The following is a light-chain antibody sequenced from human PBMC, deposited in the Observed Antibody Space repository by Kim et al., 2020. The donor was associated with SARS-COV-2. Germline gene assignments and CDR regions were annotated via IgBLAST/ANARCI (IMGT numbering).Light chain of an antibody. Sequence: QAVTLSYTVGHARVGYLFGAQWYVQLPGAAPTVLIPRHSRRSSGVPDRISGSSSGPSASLAIPGLQADDEADYYCQSYDSTLNVVVFGGGTQLTVL. J-gene: IGLJ2*01. V-gene: IGLV1-40*01. CDR2: RHS. CDR1: HARVGYLFG. CDR3: QSYDSTLNVVV.